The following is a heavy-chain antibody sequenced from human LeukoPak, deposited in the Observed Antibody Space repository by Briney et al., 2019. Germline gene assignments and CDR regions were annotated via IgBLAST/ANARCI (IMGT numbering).Heavy chain of an antibody. CDR1: CVSLSNYH. Sequence: SETLSLTRTVSCVSLSNYHGGLGPQPAGKGLGWIGDMYYSGSTSYNPSLKRRVTISVDTSKNQFSLKLRSVPAADTAVYYCARERSSDAFDICGRGTIVTVSP. J-gene: IGHJ3*02. CDR2: MYYSGST. CDR3: ARERSSDAFDI. V-gene: IGHV4-59*01.